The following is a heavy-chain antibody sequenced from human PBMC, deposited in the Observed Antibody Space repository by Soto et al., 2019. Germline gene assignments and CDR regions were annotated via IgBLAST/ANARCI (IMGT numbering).Heavy chain of an antibody. V-gene: IGHV3-48*03. Sequence: EVQLVESGGGLVQPGGSLRLSCAASGFTFSSYEMNWVRQAPGKGLEWVSYISSSGSTIYYADSVKGRFTISRDNAKNSLYLHMNSLRAEDTAVYYCARDRGQQTRGRYYGMDVWGQGTTVTVSS. CDR2: ISSSGSTI. CDR1: GFTFSSYE. D-gene: IGHD6-13*01. CDR3: ARDRGQQTRGRYYGMDV. J-gene: IGHJ6*02.